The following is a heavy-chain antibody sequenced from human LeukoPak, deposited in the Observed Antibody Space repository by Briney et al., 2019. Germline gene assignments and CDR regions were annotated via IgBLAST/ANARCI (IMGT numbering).Heavy chain of an antibody. Sequence: SQTLSLTCAISGDSVSSNSAAWNWIRQSPSRGLEWLGRTYYRSKWYNDYAVSVKSRITINPDTSKNQFSLQLNSVTPEDTAVYYCARVYSSSWYPPYYFDYWGQGTLVTVSS. V-gene: IGHV6-1*01. CDR3: ARVYSSSWYPPYYFDY. D-gene: IGHD6-13*01. CDR1: GDSVSSNSAA. J-gene: IGHJ4*02. CDR2: TYYRSKWYN.